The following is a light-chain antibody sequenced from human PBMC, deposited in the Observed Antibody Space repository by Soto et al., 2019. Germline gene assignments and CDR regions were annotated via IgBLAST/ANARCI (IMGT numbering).Light chain of an antibody. J-gene: IGKJ5*01. CDR3: MQGTHWPIN. CDR2: KVS. CDR1: QILVHSDGIAY. Sequence: DVVITQSPLSLHVTLGRPAQLSCISNQILVHSDGIAYFSWFQQRPGRSPRRLIYKVSNRDSGVPARFSGSGSGTDFALKISRVEAEDVGVYYCMQGTHWPINCGKGTRLAIK. V-gene: IGKV2-30*02.